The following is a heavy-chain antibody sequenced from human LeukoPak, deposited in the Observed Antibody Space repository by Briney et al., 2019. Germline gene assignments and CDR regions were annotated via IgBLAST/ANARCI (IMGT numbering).Heavy chain of an antibody. D-gene: IGHD5-12*01. V-gene: IGHV4-39*07. CDR2: IYYSGST. CDR3: AREGYNGNFDY. CDR1: GGSISGSSYY. J-gene: IGHJ4*02. Sequence: PSETLSLTCTVSGGSISGSSYYWGWIRQPPGKGLEWIGSIYYSGSTYYNPSLKSRVTISVDTSKNQFSLKLSSVTAADTAVYYCAREGYNGNFDYWGQGTLVTVSS.